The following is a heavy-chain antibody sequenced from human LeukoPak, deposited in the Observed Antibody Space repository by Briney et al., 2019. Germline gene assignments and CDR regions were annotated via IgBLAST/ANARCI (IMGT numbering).Heavy chain of an antibody. CDR3: ARGDRSSGWYGGAFDI. Sequence: SETLSLTCTVSGGSISSYYWSWIRQPPGKGLEWIGYIYTSGSTNYNPSLKSRVTISVDTSKNQFSLKLSSVTAADTAVYYYARGDRSSGWYGGAFDIWGQGTMVTVSS. V-gene: IGHV4-4*09. CDR2: IYTSGST. CDR1: GGSISSYY. D-gene: IGHD6-19*01. J-gene: IGHJ3*02.